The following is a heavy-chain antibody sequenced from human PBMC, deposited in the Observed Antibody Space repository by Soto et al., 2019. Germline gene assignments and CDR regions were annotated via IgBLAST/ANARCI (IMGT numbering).Heavy chain of an antibody. J-gene: IGHJ4*02. CDR2: IVVGSGNT. V-gene: IGHV1-58*01. Sequence: SVKVSCKASGFTFTSSAVQWVRQARGQRLEWIGWIVVGSGNTNYAQKFQERVTITMDMSTSTAYMELSSLRSEDTAVYYCAAVVVATAFDYWGQGTLVTVSS. CDR3: AAVVVATAFDY. D-gene: IGHD5-12*01. CDR1: GFTFTSSA.